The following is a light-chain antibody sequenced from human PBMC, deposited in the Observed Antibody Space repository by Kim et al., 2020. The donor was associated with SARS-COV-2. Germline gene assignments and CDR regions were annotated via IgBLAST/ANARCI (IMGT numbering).Light chain of an antibody. CDR1: RSVSTF. Sequence: EIVLTQSPATLSLSPGERATLSCWASRSVSTFLAWYQQKPGQAPRLLMYDASNMATGIPARFSGSGSDTDFTLTISSLEPEDFAVYYCQQWSNWPVTCGPGTKVDIK. V-gene: IGKV3-11*01. CDR3: QQWSNWPVT. J-gene: IGKJ3*01. CDR2: DAS.